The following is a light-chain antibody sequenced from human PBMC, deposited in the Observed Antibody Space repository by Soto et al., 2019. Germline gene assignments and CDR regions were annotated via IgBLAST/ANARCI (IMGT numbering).Light chain of an antibody. CDR2: WAS. Sequence: DIVMTQSPVALAVSLGERATINCKSSQSVLYSSNNKNYLAWYQQKPRQPPKLLIYWASTRESGVPDRFSGSGSGTDFTLTISSLQAEDVAVYYCQQYYSTSLAFGQGTKVEIK. CDR3: QQYYSTSLA. J-gene: IGKJ1*01. CDR1: QSVLYSSNNKNY. V-gene: IGKV4-1*01.